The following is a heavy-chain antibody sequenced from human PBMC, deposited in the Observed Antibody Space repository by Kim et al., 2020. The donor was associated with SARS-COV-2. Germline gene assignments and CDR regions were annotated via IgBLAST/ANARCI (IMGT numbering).Heavy chain of an antibody. CDR1: GFTFSSYA. CDR2: ISYDGSNK. J-gene: IGHJ4*02. CDR3: ATGDYGDPRGLFDY. V-gene: IGHV3-30-3*01. Sequence: GGSLRLSCAASGFTFSSYAMHWVRQAPGKGLEWVAVISYDGSNKYYADSVKGRFTISRDNSKNTLYLQMNSLRAEDTAVYYCATGDYGDPRGLFDYWGQGTLVTVSS. D-gene: IGHD4-17*01.